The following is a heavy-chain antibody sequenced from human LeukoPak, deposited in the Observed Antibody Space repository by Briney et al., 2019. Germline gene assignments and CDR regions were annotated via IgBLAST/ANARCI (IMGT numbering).Heavy chain of an antibody. J-gene: IGHJ6*02. CDR1: GASISGYY. Sequence: SETLSLTCTVSGASISGYYWNWIRQPPGEGLEWIGYMYYSGSTNYNPSLKSRVTMSGDTSKNELSLKLSSVTAADTAVYYCARMNGDYGFRNYFYYGLDVWGQGTTVTVSS. V-gene: IGHV4-59*08. CDR2: MYYSGST. D-gene: IGHD4-17*01. CDR3: ARMNGDYGFRNYFYYGLDV.